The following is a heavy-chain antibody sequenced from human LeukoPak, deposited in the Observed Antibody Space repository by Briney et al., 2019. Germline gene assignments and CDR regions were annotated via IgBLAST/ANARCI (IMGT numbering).Heavy chain of an antibody. Sequence: GRSLRLSCAASGFTFSSYGMHWVRQAPGKGLEWVAVISYDGSKKYYADSVKGRFTISRDNSKNTLYLQMNSLRAEDTAVYYCAKGKRFRYFDNTKYYFDNWGQGTLVTVSS. CDR3: AKGKRFRYFDNTKYYFDN. V-gene: IGHV3-30*18. CDR1: GFTFSSYG. J-gene: IGHJ4*02. CDR2: ISYDGSKK. D-gene: IGHD3-9*01.